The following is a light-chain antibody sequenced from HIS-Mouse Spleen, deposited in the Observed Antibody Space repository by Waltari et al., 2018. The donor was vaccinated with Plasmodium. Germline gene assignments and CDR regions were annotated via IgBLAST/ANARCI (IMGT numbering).Light chain of an antibody. CDR3: QQYYSYPWT. CDR1: QGISSY. V-gene: IGKV1-8*01. CDR2: AAS. Sequence: AIRMTQSPSSLSASTGDSVTITCRASQGISSYLAWYQQKPGKAPKLLIYAASTLQSGVPSRVSGSGSGTDFTLTISCLQSEDFATYYCQQYYSYPWTFGQGTKVEIK. J-gene: IGKJ1*01.